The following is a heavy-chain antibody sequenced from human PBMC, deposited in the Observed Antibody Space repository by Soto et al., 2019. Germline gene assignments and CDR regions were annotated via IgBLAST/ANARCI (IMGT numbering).Heavy chain of an antibody. CDR3: VQSRCGGDCLQSYSSHSYYGLDV. J-gene: IGHJ6*02. V-gene: IGHV2-5*02. CDR1: GFSFSSIGEG. Sequence: QITLKESGPTLVKPTQTLTLTCTFPGFSFSSIGEGVGWIRQPPGKALEWLALIYWDDDKRYSPSLKSRLTITKDTSNNQLVLTMTNMDPVDTATYYCVQSRCGGDCLQSYSSHSYYGLDVWGHGTTVTVSS. D-gene: IGHD2-21*02. CDR2: IYWDDDK.